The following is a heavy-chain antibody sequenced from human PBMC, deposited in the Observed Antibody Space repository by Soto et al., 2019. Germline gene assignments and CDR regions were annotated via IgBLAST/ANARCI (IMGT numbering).Heavy chain of an antibody. CDR2: ISGSGGST. D-gene: IGHD1-26*01. Sequence: PVWALRLSCSASLFTFSNYARSWVLHAPGKGLEWVSAISGSGGSTYYADSVKGRFTISRDNSKNTLYLQMNSLRAEDTAAYHCAKGDHSGSYYISWGQGTLVTVSS. J-gene: IGHJ5*02. CDR1: LFTFSNYA. V-gene: IGHV3-23*01. CDR3: AKGDHSGSYYIS.